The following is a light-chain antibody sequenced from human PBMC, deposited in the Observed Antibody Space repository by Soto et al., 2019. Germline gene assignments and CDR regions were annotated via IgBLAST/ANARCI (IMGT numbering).Light chain of an antibody. CDR3: QVWSAHVL. CDR1: NIGIKS. J-gene: IGLJ2*01. Sequence: SYELTQPPSVSVAPGQTVSITCGGNNIGIKSVHWYQQKPGQAPVLVVYDDRARPSGIPERFSGSNSGNTATLTISRVEAGDEADYHCQVWSAHVLFGGGTKLTVL. V-gene: IGLV3-21*02. CDR2: DDR.